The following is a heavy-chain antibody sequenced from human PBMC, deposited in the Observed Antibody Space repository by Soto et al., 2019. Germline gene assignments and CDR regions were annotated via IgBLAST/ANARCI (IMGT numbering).Heavy chain of an antibody. Sequence: EVQLVESGGGLVQPGGSLRLSCAASGFTFSHYWMTWVRQAPGKGLEWVANMKEDGSEKNYVDSVKGRFTISRDNAKNSLYLQMIRLRAEDTAMYYCARGGSESDYWGQGTLVTVSS. CDR1: GFTFSHYW. V-gene: IGHV3-7*01. CDR3: ARGGSESDY. D-gene: IGHD3-16*01. J-gene: IGHJ4*02. CDR2: MKEDGSEK.